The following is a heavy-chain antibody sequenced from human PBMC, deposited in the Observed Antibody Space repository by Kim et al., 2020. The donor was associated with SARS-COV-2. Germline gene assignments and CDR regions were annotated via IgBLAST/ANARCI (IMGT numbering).Heavy chain of an antibody. Sequence: NPALKSRVTISVDTSKNQFSLKLSSVTAADTAVYYCARGMGWNYYYGMDVWGQGTTVTVSS. D-gene: IGHD6-13*01. V-gene: IGHV4-39*01. J-gene: IGHJ6*02. CDR3: ARGMGWNYYYGMDV.